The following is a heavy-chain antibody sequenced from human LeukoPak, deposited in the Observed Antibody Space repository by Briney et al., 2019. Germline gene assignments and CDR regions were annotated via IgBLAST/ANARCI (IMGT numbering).Heavy chain of an antibody. J-gene: IGHJ6*04. CDR1: GFTFSSYE. V-gene: IGHV3-48*03. CDR2: ISSSGSTI. CDR3: ARVSRVYYGMDV. Sequence: TGGSLRLPCAASGFTFSSYEMNWVRQAPGKGLEWVSYISSSGSTIYYADSVKGRFTISRDNAKNSLYLQMNSLRAEDTAVYYCARVSRVYYGMDVWGKGTTVTVSS. D-gene: IGHD2-2*01.